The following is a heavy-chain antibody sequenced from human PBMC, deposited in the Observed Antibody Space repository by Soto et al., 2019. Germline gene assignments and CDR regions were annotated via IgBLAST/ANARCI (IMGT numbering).Heavy chain of an antibody. CDR2: IYYSGST. CDR1: GGSISSGDYY. D-gene: IGHD3-16*01. Sequence: PSETLSLTCTVSGGSISSGDYYWSWMRQAPGKGLEWIGYIYYSGSTYYNPSLKSRVTLSLDTPSNQFSLRMSSLTAADTAVYYWATVGVMGEPFDYWGQGTLVTVSS. J-gene: IGHJ4*02. CDR3: ATVGVMGEPFDY. V-gene: IGHV4-30-4*01.